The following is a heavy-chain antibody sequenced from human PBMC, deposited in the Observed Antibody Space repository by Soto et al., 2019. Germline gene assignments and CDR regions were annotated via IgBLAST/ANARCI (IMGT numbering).Heavy chain of an antibody. D-gene: IGHD6-19*01. Sequence: QVQLQESGPGLVRPSETLSLTCTVSSDSISSYYWIWIRQPPGKGLEWIGYTDYSGNTNYNPSLKSRVTMSGDTSKSQFSLRLSSVTAADAAVYYCARAVGDPLYYLDYWGQGTLVTVSS. V-gene: IGHV4-59*08. CDR2: TDYSGNT. CDR1: SDSISSYY. CDR3: ARAVGDPLYYLDY. J-gene: IGHJ4*02.